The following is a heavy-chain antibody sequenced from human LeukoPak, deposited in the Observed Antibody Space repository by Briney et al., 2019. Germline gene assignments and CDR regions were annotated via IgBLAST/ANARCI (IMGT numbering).Heavy chain of an antibody. J-gene: IGHJ4*02. CDR2: XXXNSGNT. V-gene: IGHV1-8*01. D-gene: IGHD4-11*01. Sequence: ASVKVSCKASGYTFTSYDINWVRQATGQGLEXXXXXXXNSGNTGYAQKFQGRVAMTRNASISTAYMELSSLRSEDTAVYYCARGLVSVTTLTSYYFDYWGQGTLVTVSS. CDR3: ARGLVSVTTLTSYYFDY. CDR1: GYTFTSYD.